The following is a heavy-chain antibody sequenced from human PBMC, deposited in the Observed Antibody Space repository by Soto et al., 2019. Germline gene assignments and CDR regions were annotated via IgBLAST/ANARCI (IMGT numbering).Heavy chain of an antibody. CDR2: TNGGSNYI. Sequence: EVQLVESGGGLAQPGGSLRLSCAASGFTFSIYAMDWVRQAPGKGLEWLSYTNGGSNYIFYADSVKGRFTISRDNAKNSLYLQMDSLRAEDTAVYYCVRGGKRGYDFDYWGQGTLVTVSS. CDR3: VRGGKRGYDFDY. CDR1: GFTFSIYA. D-gene: IGHD2-15*01. J-gene: IGHJ4*02. V-gene: IGHV3-48*01.